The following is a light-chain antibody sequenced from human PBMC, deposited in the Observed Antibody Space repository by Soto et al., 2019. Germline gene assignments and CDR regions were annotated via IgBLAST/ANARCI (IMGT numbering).Light chain of an antibody. J-gene: IGKJ1*01. CDR1: QSVTYN. Sequence: ETMLTQSPATLSASPGERVTLSCRATQSVTYNLAWYQQKPGQAPRLLIYGAYTRATGIPVRFSGRGSGTEFTLTITSLQSEDFAVYYCQQYNDWLWTFGQGTKVEIK. CDR3: QQYNDWLWT. V-gene: IGKV3-15*01. CDR2: GAY.